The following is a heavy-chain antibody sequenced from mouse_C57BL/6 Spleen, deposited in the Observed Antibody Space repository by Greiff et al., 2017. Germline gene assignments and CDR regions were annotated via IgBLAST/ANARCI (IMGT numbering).Heavy chain of an antibody. D-gene: IGHD3-2*02. CDR3: VYSSGYGYAMDY. CDR1: GYTFTSYW. Sequence: QVQLKQPGAELVKPGASVKLSCKASGYTFTSYWMQWVKQRPGQGLEWIGEIDPSDSYTNYNQKFKGKATLTVDTSSSTAYMQLSSLTSEDSAVYYCVYSSGYGYAMDYWGQGTSVTVSS. V-gene: IGHV1-50*01. CDR2: IDPSDSYT. J-gene: IGHJ4*01.